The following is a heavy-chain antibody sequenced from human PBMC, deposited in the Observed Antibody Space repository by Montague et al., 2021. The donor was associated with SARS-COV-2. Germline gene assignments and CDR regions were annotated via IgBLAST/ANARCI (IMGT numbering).Heavy chain of an antibody. CDR1: GGSIKTTEYY. Sequence: TLSLTCNVSGGSIKTTEYYWGWIRQPPGKGLEWIGYVYFSGTTYFNPSLETRTTISIDTSKSQFSLKLRSVTAADTAVYFCVRAANNYYPSGPLGGCDLWGLGTLVTVSS. CDR2: VYFSGTT. D-gene: IGHD3-10*01. J-gene: IGHJ4*02. CDR3: VRAANNYYPSGPLGGCDL. V-gene: IGHV4-30-4*08.